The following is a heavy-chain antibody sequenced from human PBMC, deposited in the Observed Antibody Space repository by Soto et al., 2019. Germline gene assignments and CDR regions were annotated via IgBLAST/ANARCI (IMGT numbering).Heavy chain of an antibody. CDR2: IYYSGST. J-gene: IGHJ4*02. Sequence: QVQLQESGPGLVKPSETLSLTCTVSGGSISTYYWSWIRQPPGKGLEWIGYIYYSGSTSYNPSLRSRVTMSEDTAKNQCSLKLSSVTAADTAVYYCARHRALTSSSSLDYWGQGTLVTVSS. CDR1: GGSISTYY. D-gene: IGHD6-6*01. V-gene: IGHV4-59*08. CDR3: ARHRALTSSSSLDY.